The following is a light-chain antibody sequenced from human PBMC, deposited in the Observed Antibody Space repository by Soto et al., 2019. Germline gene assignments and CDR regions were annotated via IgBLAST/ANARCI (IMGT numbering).Light chain of an antibody. CDR3: CSYAGSATWV. J-gene: IGLJ3*02. CDR2: EVT. Sequence: QSALTQPASVSGSPGQSITISCTGTNSDVRNYNLVSWYQQHPGKAPKLMMYEVTKRPSGVSNRFSGSKSGNTASLTISGLQAEDEADYYCCSYAGSATWVFGGGTKLTVL. CDR1: NSDVRNYNL. V-gene: IGLV2-23*02.